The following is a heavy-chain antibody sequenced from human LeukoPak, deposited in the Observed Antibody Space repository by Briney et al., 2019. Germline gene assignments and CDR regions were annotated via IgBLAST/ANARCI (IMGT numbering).Heavy chain of an antibody. CDR2: IYYSGST. D-gene: IGHD2-2*03. CDR1: GGSISSYY. J-gene: IGHJ5*01. CDR3: ARGGYWIPFDS. Sequence: LSETLSLTCTVSGGSISSYYWSWIRQPPGKGLEWIGYIYYSGSTNYNPSLKSRVTISVDTSKNQFSLKLSSVTAADTAVYYCARGGYWIPFDSWGQGTLVTVSS. V-gene: IGHV4-59*01.